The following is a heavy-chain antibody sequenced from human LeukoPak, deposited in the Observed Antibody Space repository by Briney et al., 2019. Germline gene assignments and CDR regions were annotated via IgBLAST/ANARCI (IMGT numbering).Heavy chain of an antibody. J-gene: IGHJ4*02. CDR3: ARFGSSWYYGFDY. CDR1: GFTFSSYA. CDR2: ISSRSSTI. Sequence: GGSLRLSCAASGFTFSSYAMSWVRQAPGKGLEWVSYISSRSSTIYYADSVKGRFTISRDNAKNSLYLQMNSLRAEDTAVYYCARFGSSWYYGFDYWGQGTLVTVSS. D-gene: IGHD6-13*01. V-gene: IGHV3-48*01.